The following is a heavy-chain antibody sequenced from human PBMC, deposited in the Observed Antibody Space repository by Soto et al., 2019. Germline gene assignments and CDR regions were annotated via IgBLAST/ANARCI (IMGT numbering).Heavy chain of an antibody. V-gene: IGHV4-34*01. J-gene: IGHJ4*02. CDR2: INHSGST. CDR1: GGSFSGYY. Sequence: SETLSLTCAVYGGSFSGYYWSWIRQPPGKGLEWIGEINHSGSTNYNPSLKSRVTISVDTSKNQFSLKLSSVTAADTAVYYCARVSGYDSIDYWGQGTLVTVSS. CDR3: ARVSGYDSIDY. D-gene: IGHD5-12*01.